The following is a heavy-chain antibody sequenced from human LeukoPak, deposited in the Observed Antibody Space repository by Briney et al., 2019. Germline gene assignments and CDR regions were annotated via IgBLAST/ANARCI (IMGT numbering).Heavy chain of an antibody. CDR1: GFTFSSYA. D-gene: IGHD7-27*01. CDR3: ARVGGLGNPFDY. Sequence: GGSLRLSCAASGFTFSSYAMSWVRQAPGKGLEWVSAISGSGGSTYYADSVKGRFTISRDNAKNSLYLQMNSLRAEDTAVYYCARVGGLGNPFDYWGQGTLVTVSS. CDR2: ISGSGGST. V-gene: IGHV3-23*01. J-gene: IGHJ4*02.